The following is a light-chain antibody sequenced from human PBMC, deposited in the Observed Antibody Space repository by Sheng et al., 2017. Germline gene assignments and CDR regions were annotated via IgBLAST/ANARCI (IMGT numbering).Light chain of an antibody. Sequence: NFMLTQPHSVSGSPGKTVTISCSRSGGSIASNFVQWHQQRPGSSPTTVIYENNQRPSGVPLDRFXGSIDSSSNSASLTISGLKTEDEADYYCQSYDSINRVFGGGPRLTVL. CDR1: GGSIASNF. CDR2: ENN. CDR3: QSYDSINRV. V-gene: IGLV6-57*01. J-gene: IGLJ3*02.